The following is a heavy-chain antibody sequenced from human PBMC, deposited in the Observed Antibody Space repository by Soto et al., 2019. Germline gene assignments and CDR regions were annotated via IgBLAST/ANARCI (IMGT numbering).Heavy chain of an antibody. V-gene: IGHV3-11*01. Sequence: QVQLVESGGGLVKPGGSLRLSCATSGFIFSDYYMHWIRQAPGKGLEWISYISGNGRIIQYADTAKGRFTISRDNAQNSVYIQRTSLRAEDTALYFCARGVDADSRTDFDYWGQGTLVTVSS. D-gene: IGHD4-17*01. CDR3: ARGVDADSRTDFDY. CDR1: GFIFSDYY. CDR2: ISGNGRII. J-gene: IGHJ4*02.